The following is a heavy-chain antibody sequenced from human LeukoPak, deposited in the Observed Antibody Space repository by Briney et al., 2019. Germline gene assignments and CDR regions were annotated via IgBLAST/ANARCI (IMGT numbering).Heavy chain of an antibody. D-gene: IGHD6-19*01. J-gene: IGHJ1*01. CDR2: ISSSGSTI. Sequence: PGGSLRLSCAASGFTFSSYAMNWVRQAPGKGLEWVSYISSSGSTIYYADSVKGRFTISRDNAKNSLYLQMNSLRAEDTAVYYCARVAVAGIGYFQHWGQGTLVTVSS. CDR1: GFTFSSYA. V-gene: IGHV3-48*03. CDR3: ARVAVAGIGYFQH.